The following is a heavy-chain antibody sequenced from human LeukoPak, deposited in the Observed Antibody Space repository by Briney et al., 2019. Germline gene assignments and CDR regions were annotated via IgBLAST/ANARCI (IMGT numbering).Heavy chain of an antibody. CDR1: GGSLSSYY. J-gene: IGHJ4*02. Sequence: PSETLSLTCTVSGGSLSSYYGSWIRQPAGKGLEWMGRIYSTGSTNYNPSLKSRVTMSVDTSKNQFSLRLSSVTAADTAVYYCARQIASAGTAGFDFWGQGALVTVSS. V-gene: IGHV4-4*07. CDR3: ARQIASAGTAGFDF. D-gene: IGHD6-13*01. CDR2: IYSTGST.